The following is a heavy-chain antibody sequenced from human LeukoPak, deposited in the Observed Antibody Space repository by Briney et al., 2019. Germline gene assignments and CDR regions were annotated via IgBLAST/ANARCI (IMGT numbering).Heavy chain of an antibody. CDR3: ARGSVAPVLRFLEWLSPRRPGYYFDY. CDR1: GGSISSNSYY. CDR2: IYYSGST. D-gene: IGHD3-3*01. V-gene: IGHV4-39*07. J-gene: IGHJ4*02. Sequence: SETLSLTCAVSGGSISSNSYYRGWIRQPPGKGLEWIGSIYYSGSTYYNPSLKSRVTISVDTSKNQFSLKLSSVTAADTAVYYCARGSVAPVLRFLEWLSPRRPGYYFDYWGQGTLVTVST.